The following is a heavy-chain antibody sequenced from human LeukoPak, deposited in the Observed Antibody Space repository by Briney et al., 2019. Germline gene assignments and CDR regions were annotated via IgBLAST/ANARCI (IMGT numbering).Heavy chain of an antibody. CDR2: IYYSGST. D-gene: IGHD6-13*01. CDR1: GGSISSSSYY. J-gene: IGHJ6*03. Sequence: SETLSLTCTVSGGSISSSSYYWGWIRQPPGEGLEWIGSIYYSGSTYYNPSLKSRVTISVDTSKNQFSLKLSSVTAADTAVYYCARLGPVISSWYYYYMDVWGKGTTVTVSS. CDR3: ARLGPVISSWYYYYMDV. V-gene: IGHV4-39*07.